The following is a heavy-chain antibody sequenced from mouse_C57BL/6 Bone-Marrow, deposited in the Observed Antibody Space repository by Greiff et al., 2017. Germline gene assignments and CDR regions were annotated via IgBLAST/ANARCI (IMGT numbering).Heavy chain of an antibody. CDR1: GFTFSSYG. CDR3: AKWLLDAMDY. V-gene: IGHV5-6*01. J-gene: IGHJ4*01. CDR2: ISSGGSYT. Sequence: EVKLMESGGDLVKPGGSLKLSCAASGFTFSSYGMSWVRQTPDKRLEWVATISSGGSYTYYPDSVKGRFTISRDNAKNTLYLQMSSLKSEDTAMYYCAKWLLDAMDYWGQGTSVTVSS. D-gene: IGHD2-3*01.